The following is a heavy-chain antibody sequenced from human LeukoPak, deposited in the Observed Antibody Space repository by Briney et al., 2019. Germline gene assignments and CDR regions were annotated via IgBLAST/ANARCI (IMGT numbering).Heavy chain of an antibody. Sequence: SETLSLTCAVYGGPFSDYYWSWIRQPPGKGLEWIGKINHSGSTNYSPSLKSRVTISIDTSKNQFSLRLSSVTAADTAVYFCARNQYQLDTFDTWGRGTLVTVSS. CDR1: GGPFSDYY. D-gene: IGHD2-2*01. CDR3: ARNQYQLDTFDT. J-gene: IGHJ3*02. V-gene: IGHV4-34*01. CDR2: INHSGST.